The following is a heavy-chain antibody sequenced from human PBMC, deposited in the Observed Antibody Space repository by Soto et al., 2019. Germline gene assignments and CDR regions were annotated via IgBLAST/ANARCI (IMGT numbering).Heavy chain of an antibody. CDR3: AKDRTVAARNFDY. CDR1: GFAFSNYA. D-gene: IGHD6-6*01. J-gene: IGHJ4*02. V-gene: IGHV3-23*01. CDR2: ISTSIDAT. Sequence: GALRLSCAASGFAFSNYAMHWVRQAPGKGLEWVSSISTSIDATYYADSVKGRFTISRDDSKNTLYLQMNSLRAEDSAVYYCAKDRTVAARNFDYWGQGTQVTVSS.